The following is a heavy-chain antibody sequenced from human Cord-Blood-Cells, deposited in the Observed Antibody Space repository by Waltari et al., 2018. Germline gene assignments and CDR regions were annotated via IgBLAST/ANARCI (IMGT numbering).Heavy chain of an antibody. Sequence: EVQLLESGGGLVQPGGSLRLSCAASGFTFSSYAMSWVRQAPGKGLDWVSAISGSGGSTYYADSVKGRFTISRDNSKNTLYLQMNSLRAEDTAVYYCAKDQSSCGQGSSSCWGQGTLVTVSS. CDR2: ISGSGGST. CDR3: AKDQSSCGQGSSSC. J-gene: IGHJ4*02. D-gene: IGHD6-6*01. CDR1: GFTFSSYA. V-gene: IGHV3-23*01.